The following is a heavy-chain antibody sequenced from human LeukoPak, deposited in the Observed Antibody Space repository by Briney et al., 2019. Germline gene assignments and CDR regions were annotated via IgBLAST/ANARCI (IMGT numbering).Heavy chain of an antibody. V-gene: IGHV4-39*01. CDR2: IYYSGST. J-gene: IGHJ4*02. CDR1: GGSISSSSYY. D-gene: IGHD6-19*01. Sequence: PSETLSLTCTVSGGSISSSSYYWGWIRQPPGKGLEWIGSIYYSGSTYYNPSLKSRVTRSVDTSKNQFSLKLSSVTAADTAVYYCARSMGIAVAGTYYFDYWGQGTLVTVSS. CDR3: ARSMGIAVAGTYYFDY.